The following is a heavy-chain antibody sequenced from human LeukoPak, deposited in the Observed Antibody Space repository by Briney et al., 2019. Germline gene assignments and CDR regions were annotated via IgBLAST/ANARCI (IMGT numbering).Heavy chain of an antibody. CDR1: GYTFTGYY. CDR3: ARGTHYYGSGSYFHFDY. CDR2: INPDSGGT. D-gene: IGHD3-10*01. Sequence: GASVKVSCKASGYTFTGYYMHWVRQAPGQGLEWMGWINPDSGGTNYAQNFQGRVTMTRDTSISTVYMELSRLRSDDTAVYYCARGTHYYGSGSYFHFDYWGQGTLVTVSS. J-gene: IGHJ4*02. V-gene: IGHV1-2*02.